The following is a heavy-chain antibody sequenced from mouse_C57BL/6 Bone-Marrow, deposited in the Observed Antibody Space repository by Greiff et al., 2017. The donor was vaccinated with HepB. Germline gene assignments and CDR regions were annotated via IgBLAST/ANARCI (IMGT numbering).Heavy chain of an antibody. CDR3: ARPFAY. CDR1: GYTFTSYW. CDR2: IDPSVSYT. J-gene: IGHJ3*01. V-gene: IGHV1-69*01. Sequence: QVQLQQPGAELVMPGASVKLSCKASGYTFTSYWMHWVKQRPGQGLEWIGEIDPSVSYTNYNQKFKGKSTLTVDKSSSTAYMQLSSLTSEDSAVYYCARPFAYWGQGTLVTVSA.